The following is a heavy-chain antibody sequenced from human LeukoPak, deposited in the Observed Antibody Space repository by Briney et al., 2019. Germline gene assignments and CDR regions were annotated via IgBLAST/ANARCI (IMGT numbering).Heavy chain of an antibody. CDR1: GFTFSSYA. Sequence: GGSLRLSCAASGFTFSSYAMSWVRQAPGKGLEWVSAISGSGGSTYYADSVKGRFTISRDNAKNTLYLQMNSLGAEDTAVYYCARRINYYDSSGYYYVRYFDSWGQGTLVAVSS. J-gene: IGHJ4*02. D-gene: IGHD3-22*01. V-gene: IGHV3-23*01. CDR3: ARRINYYDSSGYYYVRYFDS. CDR2: ISGSGGST.